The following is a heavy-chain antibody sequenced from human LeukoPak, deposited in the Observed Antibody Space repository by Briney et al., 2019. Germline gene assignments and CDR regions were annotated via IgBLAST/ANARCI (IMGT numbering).Heavy chain of an antibody. V-gene: IGHV2-5*02. CDR1: GFSLSTSGVG. Sequence: SGPTLVKPTQTLTLTCTFSGFSLSTSGVGVGWIRQPPGKALEWLALIYWDDDKRYSPSLKSRLTITKDTTKNQVVLTMTNMDPVDTATYYCARSFSGYDCYYYGMDVWGQGTTVTVSS. CDR3: ARSFSGYDCYYYGMDV. J-gene: IGHJ6*02. D-gene: IGHD5-12*01. CDR2: IYWDDDK.